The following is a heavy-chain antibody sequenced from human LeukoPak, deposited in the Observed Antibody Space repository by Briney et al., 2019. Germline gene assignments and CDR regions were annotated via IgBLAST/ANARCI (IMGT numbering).Heavy chain of an antibody. CDR1: GGTFSSYA. V-gene: IGHV1-2*02. CDR3: ARSEMADY. CDR2: INPDSGAT. J-gene: IGHJ4*02. Sequence: ASVKVSCKASGGTFSSYAISWVRQALGQGLEWMGWINPDSGATNYAQRFQGRVTMTRDTSISTAYMELSRLRSDDTALYYCARSEMADYWGQGTLVTVSS. D-gene: IGHD1-14*01.